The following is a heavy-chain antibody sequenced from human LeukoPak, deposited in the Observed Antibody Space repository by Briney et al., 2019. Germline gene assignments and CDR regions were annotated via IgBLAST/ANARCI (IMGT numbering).Heavy chain of an antibody. CDR3: ARAPHCSSTSCLFDY. V-gene: IGHV3-74*01. Sequence: GGSLRLSCAASGFTFSSYWMHWVRQASGKGLVWVSRINTDGSSTSYADSVKGRFTISRDNAKNTLYLQMNSLRAEDTAVYYCARAPHCSSTSCLFDYWGQGTLVTVSS. CDR2: INTDGSST. J-gene: IGHJ4*02. D-gene: IGHD2-2*01. CDR1: GFTFSSYW.